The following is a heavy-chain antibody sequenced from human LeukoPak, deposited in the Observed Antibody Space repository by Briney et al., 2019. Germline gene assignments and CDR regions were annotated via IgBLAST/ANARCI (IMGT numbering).Heavy chain of an antibody. D-gene: IGHD1-26*01. J-gene: IGHJ5*02. V-gene: IGHV4-59*01. CDR2: IYYSGST. Sequence: SSETLSLTCTVSGGSISSYYWSWIRQPPGKGLEWIGYIYYSGSTNYNPSLKSRVTISVDTSKNQFSLKLSSVTAADTAVYYCARGKVELNWFDPRGQGTLVTVP. CDR1: GGSISSYY. CDR3: ARGKVELNWFDP.